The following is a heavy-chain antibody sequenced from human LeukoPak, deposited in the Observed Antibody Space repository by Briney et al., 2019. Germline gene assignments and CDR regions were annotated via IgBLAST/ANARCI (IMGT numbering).Heavy chain of an antibody. CDR3: ARRIAARPHAFDI. D-gene: IGHD6-6*01. CDR2: IYTSGST. J-gene: IGHJ3*02. V-gene: IGHV4-61*02. CDR1: GGSISSGSYY. Sequence: SETLSLTCTVSGGSISSGSYYWSWIRQPAGKGLEWIGRIYTSGSTNYNLSLKSRVTISIDTSKNHFSLRLSSVTAADTAVYYCARRIAARPHAFDIWGQGTMVTVSS.